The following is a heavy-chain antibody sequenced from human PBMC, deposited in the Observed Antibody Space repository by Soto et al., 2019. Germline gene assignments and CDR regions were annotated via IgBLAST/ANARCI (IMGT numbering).Heavy chain of an antibody. CDR1: GFTFSSYS. Sequence: GGSLRLPCAASGFTFSSYSMNWVRQAPGKGLEWVSDITTSSTYRAYADSVKGRFTISRDDAKNSLYLQMNSLRAEDTGVYYCARDLVVAFSTLTLDYWGRGTLVTVSS. CDR2: ITTSSTYR. CDR3: ARDLVVAFSTLTLDY. D-gene: IGHD2-15*01. V-gene: IGHV3-21*01. J-gene: IGHJ4*02.